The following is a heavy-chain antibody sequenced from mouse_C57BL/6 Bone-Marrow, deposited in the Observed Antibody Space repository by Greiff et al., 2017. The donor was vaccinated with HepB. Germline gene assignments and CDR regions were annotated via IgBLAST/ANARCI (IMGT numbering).Heavy chain of an antibody. J-gene: IGHJ4*01. Sequence: EVQLQQSGAELVRPGASVKLSCTASGFNIKDYYMHWVKQRPEQGLEWIGRIDPEDGDTEYAPKFQGKATMTADTSSNTAYRQLSRLTSEDTAVYYCARGYDSSPYYSMDYWGQGTSVTVSS. D-gene: IGHD1-1*01. CDR1: GFNIKDYY. V-gene: IGHV14-1*01. CDR2: IDPEDGDT. CDR3: ARGYDSSPYYSMDY.